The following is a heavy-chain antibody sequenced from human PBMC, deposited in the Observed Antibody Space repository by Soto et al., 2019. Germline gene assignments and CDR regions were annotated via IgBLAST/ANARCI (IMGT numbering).Heavy chain of an antibody. CDR2: IDYSGGT. D-gene: IGHD3-22*01. J-gene: IGHJ1*01. Sequence: QVQLQESGPGLVKPSQTLSLTCTVSGGSISSGGYYWSWIRQHPGKGLEWIGYIDYSGGTYYNPSLKSRVTISVDTSKNQFSLKLSSVTAADTAVYYCAYYYDSSGPLGPSAEYFQHWGQGTLVTVSS. CDR1: GGSISSGGYY. CDR3: AYYYDSSGPLGPSAEYFQH. V-gene: IGHV4-31*03.